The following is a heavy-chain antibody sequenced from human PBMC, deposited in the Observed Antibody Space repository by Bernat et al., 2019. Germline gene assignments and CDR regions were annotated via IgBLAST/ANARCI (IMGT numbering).Heavy chain of an antibody. J-gene: IGHJ4*02. Sequence: EVQLVESGGGLVKPGGSLRLSCAASGFTFSSYSMNWVRQAPGKGLEWVSSISSSSSYIYYADSVKGRFTISRDNAKNSLYLQMNSLRAEDTAVYYFAGDCSGGSCYYGPVEFDYWGQGTLVTVSS. CDR3: AGDCSGGSCYYGPVEFDY. CDR2: ISSSSSYI. V-gene: IGHV3-21*01. CDR1: GFTFSSYS. D-gene: IGHD2-15*01.